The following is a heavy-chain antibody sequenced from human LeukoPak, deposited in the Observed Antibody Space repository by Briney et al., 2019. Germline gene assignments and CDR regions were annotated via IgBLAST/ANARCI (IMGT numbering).Heavy chain of an antibody. CDR1: GYTFTSYD. D-gene: IGHD4-17*01. CDR2: MNPNSGNT. J-gene: IGHJ4*02. CDR3: ARNSYGDYWSDC. Sequence: ASVKVSCKASGYTFTSYDINWVRQATGQGLEWMGWMNPNSGNTGYAQKFQGRVTMTRNTSISTAYMELSSLRSEDTAVYYCARNSYGDYWSDCWGQGTLVTVSS. V-gene: IGHV1-8*01.